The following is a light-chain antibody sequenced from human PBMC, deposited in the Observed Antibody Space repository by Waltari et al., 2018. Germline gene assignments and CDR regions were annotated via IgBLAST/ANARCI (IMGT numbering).Light chain of an antibody. CDR3: SSYAGRNNYV. J-gene: IGLJ1*01. CDR2: EVS. V-gene: IGLV2-8*01. Sequence: QSALTQPPSASGSPGQSVTIPRTGTSSDVGGYNVVSWYQQHPGKAPKLMISEVSKRPSGVPDRFSGSKSGNTASLTVSGLQAEDEADYYCSSYAGRNNYVFGTGTEVTVL. CDR1: SSDVGGYNV.